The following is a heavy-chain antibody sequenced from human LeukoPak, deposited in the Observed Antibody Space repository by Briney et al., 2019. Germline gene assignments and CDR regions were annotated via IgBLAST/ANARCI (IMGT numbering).Heavy chain of an antibody. V-gene: IGHV3-15*01. CDR3: TTDLPYYYDSSGEGEYFDY. CDR1: GFTFSNAW. CDR2: IKSKTDGGTT. J-gene: IGHJ4*02. D-gene: IGHD3-22*01. Sequence: TWGSLRLSCAASGFTFSNAWMSWVRQAPGKGLEWVGRIKSKTDGGTTDYAAPVKGRFTISRDDSKNTLYLQMNSLETEDTAVYYCTTDLPYYYDSSGEGEYFDYWGQGTLVTVSS.